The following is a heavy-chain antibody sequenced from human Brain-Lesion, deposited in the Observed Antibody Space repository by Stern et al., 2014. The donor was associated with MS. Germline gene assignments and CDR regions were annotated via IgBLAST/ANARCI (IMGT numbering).Heavy chain of an antibody. J-gene: IGHJ4*02. CDR1: GFNFSSYW. CDR2: INRDGSDT. D-gene: IGHD3-16*01. V-gene: IGHV3-74*02. CDR3: ARGVGDY. Sequence: EVHLVESGGGLVQPGGSLRLSCAASGFNFSSYWMHWVRQFPEKGLVWVSQINRDGSDTSYADSVKGRFSISRDNIRNMLYLRMTSLRAEDTAVYYCARGVGDYWGQGARVTVSS.